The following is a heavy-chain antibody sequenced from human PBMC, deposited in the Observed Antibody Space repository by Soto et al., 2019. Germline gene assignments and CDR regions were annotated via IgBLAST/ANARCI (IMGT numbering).Heavy chain of an antibody. CDR1: GFTFSNVW. Sequence: EVQLVESGGGLVKPGGSLRLSCAGSGFTFSNVWMNWVRQAPGKGLEWVGRIKSETDGGTIDYAAPVKGRFTISRDDSNTTLYLQMNRLKTEDTATYYCTQLALKYNSDWYPFSDWGQGTRVTVSS. V-gene: IGHV3-15*07. J-gene: IGHJ4*02. CDR3: TQLALKYNSDWYPFSD. CDR2: IKSETDGGTI. D-gene: IGHD6-19*01.